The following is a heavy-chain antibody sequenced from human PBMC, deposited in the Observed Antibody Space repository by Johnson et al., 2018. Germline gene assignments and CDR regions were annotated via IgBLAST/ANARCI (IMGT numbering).Heavy chain of an antibody. CDR2: IYYSGST. CDR1: GGSISSSSYY. Sequence: QVQLQESGPGLVKPSETLSLTCTVSGGSISSSSYYWGWIRQPPGKGLEWIGRIYYSGSTYYNPSLKSRVTISVATSKNQFSLKLSSVTAADTAVYYCARQDSGSWGDAFDIWGQGTMVTVSS. D-gene: IGHD1-26*01. J-gene: IGHJ3*02. CDR3: ARQDSGSWGDAFDI. V-gene: IGHV4-39*01.